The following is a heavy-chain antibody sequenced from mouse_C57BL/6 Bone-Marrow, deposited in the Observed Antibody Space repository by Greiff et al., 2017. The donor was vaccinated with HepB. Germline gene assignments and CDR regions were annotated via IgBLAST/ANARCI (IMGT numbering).Heavy chain of an antibody. J-gene: IGHJ1*03. V-gene: IGHV1-76*01. CDR1: GYTFTDYY. Sequence: QVHVKQSGAELVRPGASVKLSCKASGYTFTDYYINWVKQRPGQGLEWIARIYPGSGNTYYNEKFKGKATLTAEKSSSTAYMQLSSLTSEDSAVYFCARSHYGSSYVHWYFDVWGTGTTVTVSS. CDR3: ARSHYGSSYVHWYFDV. D-gene: IGHD1-1*01. CDR2: IYPGSGNT.